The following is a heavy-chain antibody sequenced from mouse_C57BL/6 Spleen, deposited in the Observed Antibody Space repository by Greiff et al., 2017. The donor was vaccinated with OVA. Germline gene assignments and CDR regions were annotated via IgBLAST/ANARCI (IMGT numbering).Heavy chain of an antibody. V-gene: IGHV1-50*01. CDR3: ARSYDEGAWFAY. CDR1: GYTFTSYW. CDR2: IDPSDSYT. D-gene: IGHD2-12*01. J-gene: IGHJ3*01. Sequence: QVQLQQSGAELVKPGASVKLSCKASGYTFTSYWMQWVKQRPGQGLEWIGEIDPSDSYTNYNQKFKGKATLTVDTSSSTAYMQLSSLTSEDSAVYYCARSYDEGAWFAYWGQGTLGTVSA.